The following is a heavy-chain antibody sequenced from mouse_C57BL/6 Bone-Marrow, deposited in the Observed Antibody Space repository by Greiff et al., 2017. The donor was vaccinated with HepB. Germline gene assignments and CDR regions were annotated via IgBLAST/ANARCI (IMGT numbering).Heavy chain of an antibody. J-gene: IGHJ3*01. Sequence: EVKLVESGGGLVQSGRSLRLSYATSGFTFSDFYMEWVRQAPGKGLEWIAASRNKANDYTTEYSASVKGRFIVTRDTSQSILYLQMNALRAEDTAIYYCARDAYYSNYPFAYWGQGTLVTVSA. CDR1: GFTFSDFY. CDR2: SRNKANDYTT. CDR3: ARDAYYSNYPFAY. D-gene: IGHD2-5*01. V-gene: IGHV7-1*01.